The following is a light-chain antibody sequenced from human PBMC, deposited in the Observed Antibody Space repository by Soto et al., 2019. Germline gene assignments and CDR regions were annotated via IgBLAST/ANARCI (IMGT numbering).Light chain of an antibody. CDR2: GVS. V-gene: IGKV1-39*01. Sequence: DIHMTQSPSSLYASIGDRVTITCRASQIIDSYLNWYQQKGGKAPKLLTYGVSKLQSGVPPRFSGSGSGTEFTLTITGLQPEDFATYYCQQSYSSPLLAFVGGTKVEIK. CDR1: QIIDSY. J-gene: IGKJ4*01. CDR3: QQSYSSPLLA.